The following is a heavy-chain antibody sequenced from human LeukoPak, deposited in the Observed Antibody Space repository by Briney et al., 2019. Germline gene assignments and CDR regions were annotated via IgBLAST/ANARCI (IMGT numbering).Heavy chain of an antibody. V-gene: IGHV3-11*01. CDR2: ISSSGSTI. Sequence: GGSLRLSCAASGFTFSDYYMSWIRQAPGKGLEWVSYISSSGSTIYYADSVKGRFTISRDNAKNSLYLQMNSLRAEDTALYYCAKDRWYYDSSGYGAFDIWGQGTMVTVSS. D-gene: IGHD3-22*01. CDR3: AKDRWYYDSSGYGAFDI. CDR1: GFTFSDYY. J-gene: IGHJ3*02.